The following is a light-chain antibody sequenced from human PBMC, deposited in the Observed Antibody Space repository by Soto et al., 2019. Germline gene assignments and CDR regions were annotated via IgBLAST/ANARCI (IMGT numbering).Light chain of an antibody. CDR1: SSNIGTNA. V-gene: IGLV1-44*01. J-gene: IGLJ2*01. CDR3: AVCDDSLAGRV. Sequence: QSVLTQPPSASGTPGQRVTISCSGSSSNIGTNAVTWYQHLPGTAPKLLIYGQNQRPPGVPDRFSGSKSGTSASLAISGLQSEDEADYYCAVCDDSLAGRVFGGGTKLTVL. CDR2: GQN.